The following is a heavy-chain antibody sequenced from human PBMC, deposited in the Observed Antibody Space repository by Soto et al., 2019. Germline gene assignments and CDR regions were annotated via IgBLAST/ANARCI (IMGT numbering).Heavy chain of an antibody. CDR1: GYTFTSYY. V-gene: IGHV1-46*01. CDR2: INPSGGST. D-gene: IGHD3-22*01. J-gene: IGHJ1*01. CDR3: ARVAHSYYYDSSGYYSEFFQH. Sequence: ASVKVSCKASGYTFTSYYMHWVRQAPGQGLEWMGIINPSGGSTSYAQKFQGRVTMTRDTSTSTVYMELSSLRSEDTAVYYCARVAHSYYYDSSGYYSEFFQHWGQGTLVTVSS.